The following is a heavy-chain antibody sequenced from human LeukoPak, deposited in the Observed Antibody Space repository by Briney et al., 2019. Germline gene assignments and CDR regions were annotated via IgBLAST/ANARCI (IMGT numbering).Heavy chain of an antibody. V-gene: IGHV3-30*04. J-gene: IGHJ5*02. Sequence: GGSLRLSCAASGFTFSSNAMPWVRQAPGKGLEWVAATSYDGRNKYYGDSVKGRFTISRDNSKNTLYLQMNSLRADDAAVYYCARDRFLEWGNWLDPWGGGTLVTVPS. CDR3: ARDRFLEWGNWLDP. D-gene: IGHD3-3*01. CDR2: TSYDGRNK. CDR1: GFTFSSNA.